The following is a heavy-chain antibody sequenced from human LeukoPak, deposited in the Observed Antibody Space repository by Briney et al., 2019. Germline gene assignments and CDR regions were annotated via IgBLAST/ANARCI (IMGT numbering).Heavy chain of an antibody. J-gene: IGHJ4*02. V-gene: IGHV4-30-4*01. D-gene: IGHD3-10*01. CDR2: IYYTGST. Sequence: SQTLSLPCTVSGGSISRADYYCRWIRQPPAKGLEWIGDIYYTGSTSYTPSLKSRLIISLDMSRNQFSLRLSSVTAADTAVYYCATILRSSGTYSIDYWGQGILVTVSS. CDR3: ATILRSSGTYSIDY. CDR1: GGSISRADYY.